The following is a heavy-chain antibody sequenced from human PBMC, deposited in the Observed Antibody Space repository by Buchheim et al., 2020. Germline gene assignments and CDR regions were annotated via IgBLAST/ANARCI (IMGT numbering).Heavy chain of an antibody. CDR1: GFSINNYW. D-gene: IGHD1-26*01. J-gene: IGHJ4*02. CDR3: ARGNSGSFN. Sequence: EVQLVESGGGLVQPGGSLRLSCVASGFSINNYWMHWVRQAPGKGLVWVSRITIDGTATIYADSVRGRFTISRANAQHTIYLQMNSLRADDTAVYYCARGNSGSFNWGQGTL. CDR2: ITIDGTAT. V-gene: IGHV3-74*01.